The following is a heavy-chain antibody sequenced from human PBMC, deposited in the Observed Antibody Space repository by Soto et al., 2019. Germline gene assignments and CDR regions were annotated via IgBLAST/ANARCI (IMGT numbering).Heavy chain of an antibody. CDR3: ASQMQLLWSGYSKYYYYGMDV. V-gene: IGHV1-69*13. D-gene: IGHD3-3*01. CDR2: IIPIFGTA. Sequence: ASVKVSCKASGGTFSSYAISWVRQAPGQGLEWMGGIIPIFGTANYAQKFQGRVTITADESTSTAYMELSSLRSEDTAVYYCASQMQLLWSGYSKYYYYGMDVWGQGTTVTVSS. CDR1: GGTFSSYA. J-gene: IGHJ6*02.